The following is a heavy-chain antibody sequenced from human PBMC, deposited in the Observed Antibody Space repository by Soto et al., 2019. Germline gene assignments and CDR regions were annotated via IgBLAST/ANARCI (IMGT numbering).Heavy chain of an antibody. CDR3: ARSGYSYGPNPLLY. J-gene: IGHJ4*02. CDR2: IYYSGST. Sequence: QVQLQESGPGLVKPSQTLSLTCTVSGGSISSGGYYWSWIRQHPGKGLEWIGYIYYSGSTYYNPSLKSRVTIXGXTXXNPFSLKLSSVTAADTAVYYCARSGYSYGPNPLLYWGQGTLVTVSS. D-gene: IGHD5-18*01. V-gene: IGHV4-31*03. CDR1: GGSISSGGYY.